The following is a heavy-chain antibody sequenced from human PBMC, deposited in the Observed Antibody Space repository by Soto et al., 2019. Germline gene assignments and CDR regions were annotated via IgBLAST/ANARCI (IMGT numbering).Heavy chain of an antibody. CDR3: AKAFGDRYYYDSSGYYLDI. Sequence: EVQLLESGGDLVQPGGSLRLSCAASGFTFSTYALSWVRQAPGKGLEWVSIISAGDITFYADSVKGRSTVSRDNSKNTLYLQMSSLRAEDTSVYYCAKAFGDRYYYDSSGYYLDICGQGTVVTVSS. J-gene: IGHJ3*02. V-gene: IGHV3-23*01. CDR1: GFTFSTYA. CDR2: ISAGDIT. D-gene: IGHD3-22*01.